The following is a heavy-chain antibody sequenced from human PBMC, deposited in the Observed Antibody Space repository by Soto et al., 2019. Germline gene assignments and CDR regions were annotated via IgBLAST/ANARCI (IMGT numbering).Heavy chain of an antibody. J-gene: IGHJ4*02. CDR3: VREMAKPNSPFDY. D-gene: IGHD5-12*01. CDR2: ISGTSNYI. V-gene: IGHV3-21*01. CDR1: GFTFSSYS. Sequence: EVQLVESGGGLVKPGGSLRLSCAASGFTFSSYSMNWVRQAPGKGLEWVSSISGTSNYIFYADAVQGRFTTSRDNARNSVYLQMNSLRAEDTAVYYCVREMAKPNSPFDYWGQGTLVTVSS.